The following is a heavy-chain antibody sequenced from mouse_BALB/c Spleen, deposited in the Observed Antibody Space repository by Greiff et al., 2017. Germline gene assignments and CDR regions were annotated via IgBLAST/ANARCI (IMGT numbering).Heavy chain of an antibody. V-gene: IGHV5-17*02. CDR3: ARSGSYGHFDY. D-gene: IGHD1-1*01. J-gene: IGHJ2*01. CDR1: GFTFSSFG. Sequence: EVQRVESGGGLVQPGGSRKLSCAASGFTFSSFGMHWVRQAPEKGLEWVAYISSGSSTIYYADTVKGRFTISRDNPKNTLFLQMTSLRSEDTAMYYCARSGSYGHFDYWGQGTTLTVSS. CDR2: ISSGSSTI.